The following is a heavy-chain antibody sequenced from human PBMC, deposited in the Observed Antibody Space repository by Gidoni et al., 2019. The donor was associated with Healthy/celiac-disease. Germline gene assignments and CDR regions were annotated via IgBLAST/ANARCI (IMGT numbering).Heavy chain of an antibody. CDR1: GGPFSSYA. CDR2: IITNFGTA. D-gene: IGHD2-2*01. CDR3: AAAPKYCSSTSCYLDY. V-gene: IGHV1-69*06. Sequence: QVQLVPSGDEVKKPGSSVKVSCKYSGGPFSSYAISWVRQAHGQGHEWMGGIITNFGTANYEQKFQGRGTITADKSTSTAYMELSSLRSEDTAVYYCAAAPKYCSSTSCYLDYWGQGTLVTVSS. J-gene: IGHJ4*02.